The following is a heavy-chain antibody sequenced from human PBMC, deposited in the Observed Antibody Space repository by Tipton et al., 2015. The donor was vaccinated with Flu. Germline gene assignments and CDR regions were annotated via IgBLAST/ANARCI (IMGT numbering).Heavy chain of an antibody. V-gene: IGHV4-59*12. J-gene: IGHJ6*02. CDR2: IYYSGST. CDR1: GGSISSYY. D-gene: IGHD3-16*02. Sequence: TLSLTCTVSGGSISSYYWSWIRQPPGKGLEWIGYIYYSGSTNYNPSLKSRVTMSVDTSKNQFSLKLSSVTAADTAVYYCGGDYVWGSYRFGNYYYGMDVWGQGTTVTVSS. CDR3: GGDYVWGSYRFGNYYYGMDV.